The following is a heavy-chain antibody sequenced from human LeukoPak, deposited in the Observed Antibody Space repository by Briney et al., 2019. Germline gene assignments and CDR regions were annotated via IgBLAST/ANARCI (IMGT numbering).Heavy chain of an antibody. CDR2: IIPILGIA. V-gene: IGHV1-69*02. J-gene: IGHJ6*03. CDR1: GGTFSSYT. D-gene: IGHD1-7*01. CDR3: ARRAVNYLGDYYYMDV. Sequence: ASVKVSCKASGGTFSSYTISWVRQAPGQGLEWMGRIIPILGIANYAQKFQGRVTITADKSTSTAYMELSSLRSEDTAVYYCARRAVNYLGDYYYMDVWGKGTTVTVSS.